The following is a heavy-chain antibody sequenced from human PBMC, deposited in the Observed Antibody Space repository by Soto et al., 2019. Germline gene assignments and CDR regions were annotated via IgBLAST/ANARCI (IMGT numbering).Heavy chain of an antibody. J-gene: IGHJ6*01. CDR1: GFTFDTYG. D-gene: IGHD1-1*01. CDR2: ISYEGSNK. CDR3: ARVNPGNNLYYFNGLDV. V-gene: IGHV3-30-3*01. Sequence: PGWSLRLSCAASGFTFDTYGIHLVRQAPGKGLEWVALISYEGSNKYYSDSAKGRFTISRDNSKSTLFLHMNSLRVEDTGVYYCARVNPGNNLYYFNGLDVWGQGTSVTVSS.